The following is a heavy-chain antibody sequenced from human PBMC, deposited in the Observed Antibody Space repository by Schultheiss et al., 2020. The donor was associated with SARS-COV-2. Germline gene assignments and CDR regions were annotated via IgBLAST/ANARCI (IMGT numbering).Heavy chain of an antibody. D-gene: IGHD2-2*02. Sequence: GESLKISCKGSGYSFTSYWIGWVRQMPGKGLEWMGIIYPGDSDTRYSPSFQGQVTISADKSISTAYLQWSSLKASDTAMYYCAKDHGYCSSTSCYTDNWFDPWGQGTLVTVSS. CDR1: GYSFTSYW. J-gene: IGHJ5*02. V-gene: IGHV5-51*01. CDR2: IYPGDSDT. CDR3: AKDHGYCSSTSCYTDNWFDP.